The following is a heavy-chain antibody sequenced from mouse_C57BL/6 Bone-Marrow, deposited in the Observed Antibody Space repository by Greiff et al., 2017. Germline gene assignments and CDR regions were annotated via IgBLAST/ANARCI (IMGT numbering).Heavy chain of an antibody. D-gene: IGHD1-1*01. J-gene: IGHJ4*01. CDR3: SRDYYYCGSSYAMDY. CDR2: IDPEDGET. V-gene: IGHV14-2*01. Sequence: EVQLQESGAELVKPGASVKLSCTASGFNIKDYYMHWVKQKTEQGLEWIGRIDPEDGETKYDPKFPGKATMTADKSYKTAYLQLSSLTSEDSAVYYCSRDYYYCGSSYAMDYWGQGTSVTVSS. CDR1: GFNIKDYY.